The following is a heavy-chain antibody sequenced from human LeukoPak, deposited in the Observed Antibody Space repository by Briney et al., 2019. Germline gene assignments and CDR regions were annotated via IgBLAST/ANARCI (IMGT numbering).Heavy chain of an antibody. CDR3: ARHRTAGYCSGRNCYTDY. CDR2: LWYDGSDE. J-gene: IGHJ4*02. CDR1: GFTFNSYG. Sequence: GRSPRLSCAASGFTFNSYGMHWVRQAPGKGLEWVAVLWYDGSDEYYADSVKCRFTISRDNSGNTLYLQMNSLRAEDRAVYYCARHRTAGYCSGRNCYTDYWGQGTLVTVSS. D-gene: IGHD2-15*01. V-gene: IGHV3-33*01.